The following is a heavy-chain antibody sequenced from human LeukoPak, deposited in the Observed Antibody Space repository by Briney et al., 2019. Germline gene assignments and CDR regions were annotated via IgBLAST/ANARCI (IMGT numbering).Heavy chain of an antibody. Sequence: GGSLRLSCAASGFTFSDYYMDWVRQAPGKGLEWVGRSRDKANSHTTEYAASVKGRFTISRDDSKNSLYPQMNSLKTEDTAVYYCARGLSGTWPWHFDGWGQGTLVTVSS. CDR2: SRDKANSHTT. CDR1: GFTFSDYY. D-gene: IGHD1-26*01. V-gene: IGHV3-72*01. CDR3: ARGLSGTWPWHFDG. J-gene: IGHJ4*02.